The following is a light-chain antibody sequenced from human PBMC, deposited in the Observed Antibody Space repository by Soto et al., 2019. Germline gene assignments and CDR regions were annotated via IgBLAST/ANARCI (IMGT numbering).Light chain of an antibody. V-gene: IGKV3-20*01. J-gene: IGKJ5*01. CDR1: QSVSSTY. CDR2: GTS. Sequence: EIVLTQSPATLSLSPGERATLSCRASQSVSSTYLCWYQQQPGQPPRLLMSGTSNRATGTPDRFSGSGSGTDFTLTSSRLEPEDFAVYYCQQYGSPPITFGQGTRLEIK. CDR3: QQYGSPPIT.